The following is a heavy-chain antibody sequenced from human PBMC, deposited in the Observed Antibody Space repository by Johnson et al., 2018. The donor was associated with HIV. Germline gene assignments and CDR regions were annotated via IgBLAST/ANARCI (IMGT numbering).Heavy chain of an antibody. D-gene: IGHD5-18*01. CDR2: ISTTGVST. Sequence: QMQLVESGGGLVQPGESLRLSCVASGFTFSQYAMHWVRQAPGKGLEYVSAISTTGVSTYYADSVRGRFTISRDNSKNTLYLQMNSLRAEDTAVYYCAKDLTWMHRWPHAFDIWGQGTMVTISS. CDR1: GFTFSQYA. V-gene: IGHV3-64*04. J-gene: IGHJ3*02. CDR3: AKDLTWMHRWPHAFDI.